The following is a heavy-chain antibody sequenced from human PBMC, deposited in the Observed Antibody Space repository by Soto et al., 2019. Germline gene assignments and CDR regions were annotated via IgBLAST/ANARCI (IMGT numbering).Heavy chain of an antibody. CDR3: ARADPDASVGY. CDR1: GGAISSAGYY. Sequence: TSETLSLTCTVSGGAISSAGYYWSWIRQHPGKGLEWIGCIYYGGSTYYTPSLRSRVSISLDTSKNQFSLKLSSVIAADTAVYYCARADPDASVGYWGQGTLVTVSS. J-gene: IGHJ4*02. D-gene: IGHD3-16*01. V-gene: IGHV4-31*03. CDR2: IYYGGST.